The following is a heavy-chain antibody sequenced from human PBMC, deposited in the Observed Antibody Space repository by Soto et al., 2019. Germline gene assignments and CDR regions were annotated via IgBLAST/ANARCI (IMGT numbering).Heavy chain of an antibody. V-gene: IGHV3-33*01. CDR1: GFILNEYG. J-gene: IGHJ4*02. CDR3: ARWGCSGSNCNLNQRSFDL. D-gene: IGHD2-15*01. Sequence: QVQLVESGGGVVQPGRSLRLSCAASGFILNEYGMHWVRQAPGKGLEWVAVIWYDGSNKYYADSVRGRFTFSRDNSRNTMSLQMNSLRVEDTAIYYCARWGCSGSNCNLNQRSFDLWGQGTLVTVSS. CDR2: IWYDGSNK.